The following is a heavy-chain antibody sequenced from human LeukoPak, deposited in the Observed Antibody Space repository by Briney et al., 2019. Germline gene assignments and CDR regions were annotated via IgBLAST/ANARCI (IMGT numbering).Heavy chain of an antibody. J-gene: IGHJ5*02. D-gene: IGHD3-22*01. V-gene: IGHV4-39*07. CDR1: GGSISSSSYY. Sequence: SETLSLTCTVSGGSISSSSYYWGWIRQPPGKGLEWIGSIYYSGSTYYNPSHKSRVTISVDTSKNQFSLKLSSVTAADTAVYYCAREPSYYDSSGYRPAEFDPWGQGTLVTVSS. CDR3: AREPSYYDSSGYRPAEFDP. CDR2: IYYSGST.